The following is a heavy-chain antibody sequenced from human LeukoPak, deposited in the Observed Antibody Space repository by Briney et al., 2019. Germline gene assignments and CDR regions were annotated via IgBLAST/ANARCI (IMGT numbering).Heavy chain of an antibody. V-gene: IGHV3-48*03. CDR3: ARLSDGSGGYDFDY. CDR1: GVTLSIYE. CDR2: IGSSGDTI. J-gene: IGHJ4*02. Sequence: SLRLSWAASGVTLSIYEMNWVRQAPGKGVEGVSYIGSSGDTIYYTDSVKGGFTISTDNAKNSLYLQMNSLRAADTAVYFCARLSDGSGGYDFDYWGQGTLVTASS. D-gene: IGHD5-12*01.